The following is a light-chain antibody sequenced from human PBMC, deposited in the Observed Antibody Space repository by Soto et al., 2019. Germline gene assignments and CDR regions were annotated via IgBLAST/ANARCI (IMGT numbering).Light chain of an antibody. CDR3: QQCGSSPLT. V-gene: IGKV3-11*01. Sequence: EIVLTQSPATLSLSPGERATLSCRASQSVSSYLAWYQQKPGQAPRLLIYDASNRATGIPARFSGSGSGTDFTLTISRLETEDFAVYYCQQCGSSPLTFGGGTKVDIK. CDR1: QSVSSY. CDR2: DAS. J-gene: IGKJ4*01.